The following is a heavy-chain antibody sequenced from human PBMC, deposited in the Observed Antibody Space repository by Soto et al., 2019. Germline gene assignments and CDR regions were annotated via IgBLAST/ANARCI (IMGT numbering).Heavy chain of an antibody. Sequence: QVQLVQSGAEVKKPGASVKVSCKASGYTFTGYYMHWVRQAPGQGLEWMGWINPNSGGTNYAQKFQGWVTMTRDTSISTAYMELSRLRSDDTAVYYCARGGAVRADYYYYYMDVWGKGTTVTVSS. D-gene: IGHD3-10*01. CDR2: INPNSGGT. V-gene: IGHV1-2*04. J-gene: IGHJ6*03. CDR3: ARGGAVRADYYYYYMDV. CDR1: GYTFTGYY.